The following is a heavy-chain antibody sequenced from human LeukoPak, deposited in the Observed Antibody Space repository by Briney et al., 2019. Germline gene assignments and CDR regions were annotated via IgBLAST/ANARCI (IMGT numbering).Heavy chain of an antibody. J-gene: IGHJ4*02. D-gene: IGHD6-6*01. Sequence: MASETLSLTCTVSGGSISSYYWSWIRQPPGKGLEWIGYIYYSGSTNYNPSLKSRVTISVDTSKNQFSLKLSSVTAADTAVYYCSRDQSIGAARGFDYWGQGTLVTISS. CDR2: IYYSGST. V-gene: IGHV4-59*01. CDR1: GGSISSYY. CDR3: SRDQSIGAARGFDY.